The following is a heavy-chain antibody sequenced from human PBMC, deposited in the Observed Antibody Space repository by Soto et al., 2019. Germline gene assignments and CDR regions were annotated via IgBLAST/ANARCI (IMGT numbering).Heavy chain of an antibody. CDR2: ISASGSVI. CDR1: GFPFSNCY. V-gene: IGHV3-11*01. CDR3: ARDSDSGWSLAS. D-gene: IGHD6-19*01. Sequence: QVQLVESGGGLVKPGGSLRLSCAVSGFPFSNCYMSWIRQAPGKGLEWISYISASGSVIYYADSVKGRFTISRDNAKNSLYLQMNSLRAEDTAVYYCARDSDSGWSLASWGQGTLVTVCS. J-gene: IGHJ4*02.